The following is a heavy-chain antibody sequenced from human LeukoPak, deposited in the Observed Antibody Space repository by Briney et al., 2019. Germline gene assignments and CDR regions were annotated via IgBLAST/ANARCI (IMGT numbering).Heavy chain of an antibody. V-gene: IGHV3-30*02. Sequence: PGGSLRLSCAASGFPFSIYGMHWVRQDPGKGLEWVAFIRSDGSDKYYADSVKGRFIISRDNSKNTLYLQMNSLRADDTAVYYCAPPGSSSWPHWGQGTLVTVSS. CDR3: APPGSSSWPH. CDR1: GFPFSIYG. D-gene: IGHD6-13*01. CDR2: IRSDGSDK. J-gene: IGHJ4*02.